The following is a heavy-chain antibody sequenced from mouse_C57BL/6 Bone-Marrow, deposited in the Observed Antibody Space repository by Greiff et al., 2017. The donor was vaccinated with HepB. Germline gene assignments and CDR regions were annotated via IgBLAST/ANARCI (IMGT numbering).Heavy chain of an antibody. D-gene: IGHD2-1*01. CDR3: ARGGNRPYYAMDY. CDR2: ISSGSSTI. J-gene: IGHJ4*01. CDR1: GFTFSDYG. Sequence: VQLQQSGGGLVKPGGSLKLSCAASGFTFSDYGMHWVRQAPEKGLEWVAYISSGSSTIYYADTVKGRFTISRDNAKNTLFLQMTSLRSEDTAMYYCARGGNRPYYAMDYWGQGTSVTVSS. V-gene: IGHV5-17*01.